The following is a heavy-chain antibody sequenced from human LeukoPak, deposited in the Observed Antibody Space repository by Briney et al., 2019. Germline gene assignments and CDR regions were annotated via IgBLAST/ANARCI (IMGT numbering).Heavy chain of an antibody. D-gene: IGHD3-16*01. CDR1: GGSISSSNW. CDR2: IYHSGST. V-gene: IGHV4-4*02. J-gene: IGHJ4*02. Sequence: PSETLSLTCAVSGGSISSSNWWSWVRQPPGKGLEWIGEIYHSGSTNYNPSLKSRVTLSVDKSKNQFSLNLSSVTAADTAVCYCARVWGNPFFDYWGQGTLVTVSS. CDR3: ARVWGNPFFDY.